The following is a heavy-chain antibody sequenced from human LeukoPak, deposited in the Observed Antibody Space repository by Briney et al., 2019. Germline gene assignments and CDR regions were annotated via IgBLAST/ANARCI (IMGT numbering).Heavy chain of an antibody. J-gene: IGHJ4*02. Sequence: SVEVSCKASGGTFSSYAISWVRQAPGQGLEWMGGIIPIFGTANYAQKFQGRVTITADESTSTAYMELSSLRSEDTAVYYCARELRNDFWSGYFVYWGQGTLVTVSS. V-gene: IGHV1-69*13. CDR3: ARELRNDFWSGYFVY. CDR2: IIPIFGTA. CDR1: GGTFSSYA. D-gene: IGHD3-3*01.